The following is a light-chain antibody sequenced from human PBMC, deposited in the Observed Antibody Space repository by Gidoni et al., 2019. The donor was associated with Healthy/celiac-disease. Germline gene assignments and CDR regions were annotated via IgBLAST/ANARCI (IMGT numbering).Light chain of an antibody. CDR2: YDS. CDR3: QVWDSSSDHRGV. CDR1: NIGSTS. Sequence: SYVLTKPPSVSVAPGKTARITCGGNNIGSTSVHWYQQKPGQSPVLVIYYDSDRPSGIPERFSGSNSGNTATLTISRVEAGDEADYYCQVWDSSSDHRGVFGGGTKLTVL. J-gene: IGLJ2*01. V-gene: IGLV3-21*04.